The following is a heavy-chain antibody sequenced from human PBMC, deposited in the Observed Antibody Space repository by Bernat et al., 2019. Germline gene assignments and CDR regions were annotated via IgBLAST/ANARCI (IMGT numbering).Heavy chain of an antibody. CDR1: GASIRSNY. D-gene: IGHD2-2*01. V-gene: IGHV4-59*01. CDR3: AREISSTYYHFDY. CDR2: FDYTGST. Sequence: QVQLQESGPGLVKPSETLSLTCIVSGASIRSNYWSWIRQPPGKGLEWIGYFDYTGSTNYNPSLRSRVTISGDTSKNQFSLKLSSVTAADTAVYYCAREISSTYYHFDYWGQGILVTVSS. J-gene: IGHJ4*02.